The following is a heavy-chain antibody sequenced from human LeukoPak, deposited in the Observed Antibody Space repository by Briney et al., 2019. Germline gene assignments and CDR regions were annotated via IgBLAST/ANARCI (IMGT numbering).Heavy chain of an antibody. CDR2: IKSKTDGGTT. D-gene: IGHD3-16*02. J-gene: IGHJ4*02. Sequence: GGSLRLSCAAFGFTFSNAWMSWVRQAPGKGLEWVGRIKSKTDGGTTDYAAPVKGRFTISRDDSKNTLYLQMNSLKTEDTAVYYCTGVWGSYRYYFDYWGQGTLVTVSS. CDR1: GFTFSNAW. V-gene: IGHV3-15*01. CDR3: TGVWGSYRYYFDY.